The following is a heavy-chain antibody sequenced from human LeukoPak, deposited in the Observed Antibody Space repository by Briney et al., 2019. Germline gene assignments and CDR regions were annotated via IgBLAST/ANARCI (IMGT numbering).Heavy chain of an antibody. CDR3: ARDRRVGATTLRWFYP. V-gene: IGHV4-4*07. D-gene: IGHD1-26*01. CDR2: IYTSGST. J-gene: IGHJ5*02. CDR1: GGSISSYY. Sequence: SETLSLTCTVSGGSISSYYRSWIRQPAGKGLEWIGRIYTSGSTNYNPSLKTRVTMSVDTSKNQFSLKLSSVTAGDTAVYYCARDRRVGATTLRWFYPWGQGTLVTVSS.